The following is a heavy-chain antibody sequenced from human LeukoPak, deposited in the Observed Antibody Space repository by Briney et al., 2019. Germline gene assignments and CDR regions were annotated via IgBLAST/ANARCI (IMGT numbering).Heavy chain of an antibody. J-gene: IGHJ6*02. Sequence: SETLSLTCAVYGGSFSGYYWSWIRQPPGKGLEWIGEINHSGSTNYNPSLKSRVTISVDTSKNQFSLKLSSVTAADTAVYYCARLPSDYYYGKDVWGQGTTVTVSS. CDR2: INHSGST. D-gene: IGHD6-19*01. CDR1: GGSFSGYY. CDR3: ARLPSDYYYGKDV. V-gene: IGHV4-34*01.